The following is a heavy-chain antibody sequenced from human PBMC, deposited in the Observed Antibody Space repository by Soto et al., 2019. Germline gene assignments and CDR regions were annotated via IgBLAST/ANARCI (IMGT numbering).Heavy chain of an antibody. CDR3: ARGRMGSRWYLNWFDP. D-gene: IGHD6-13*01. CDR2: IYYSGST. V-gene: IGHV4-30-4*01. CDR1: GGSISSGDYY. Sequence: QVQLQESGPGLVKPSQTLSLTCTVSGGSISSGDYYWSWIRQPPGKGLEWIGYIYYSGSTYYNPSLKRRVTISVDTSKNQFSLKLSSVTAADTAVYYCARGRMGSRWYLNWFDPWGQGTLVTVSS. J-gene: IGHJ5*02.